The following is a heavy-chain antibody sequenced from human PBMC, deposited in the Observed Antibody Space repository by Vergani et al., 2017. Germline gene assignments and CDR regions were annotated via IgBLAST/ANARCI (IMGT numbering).Heavy chain of an antibody. Sequence: QVQLVESGGGVVQPGRSLRLSCAASGFTFSSYAMHWVRQAPGKGLEWVAVISYDGSNKYYADSVKGRFTISRDNSKTTRYLQMNSLRAEDTAVYYCARSTGTTGTTGAFDIWGQGTMVTVSS. V-gene: IGHV3-30-3*01. CDR3: ARSTGTTGTTGAFDI. CDR1: GFTFSSYA. CDR2: ISYDGSNK. J-gene: IGHJ3*02. D-gene: IGHD1-1*01.